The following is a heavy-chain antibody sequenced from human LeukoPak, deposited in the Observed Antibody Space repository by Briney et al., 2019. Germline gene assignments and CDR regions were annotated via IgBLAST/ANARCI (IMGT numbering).Heavy chain of an antibody. CDR2: INPNSGGT. V-gene: IGHV1-2*02. J-gene: IGHJ4*02. CDR3: ARRAYCGGGCYSDY. Sequence: ASVKVSCKASGGTFSSYAISWVRQAPGQGLEWMGWINPNSGGTNYAQKFQGRVTMTRDTSISTAYMELSRLRSDDTAMYYCARRAYCGGGCYSDYWGQGTLVTVSS. CDR1: GGTFSSYA. D-gene: IGHD2-21*02.